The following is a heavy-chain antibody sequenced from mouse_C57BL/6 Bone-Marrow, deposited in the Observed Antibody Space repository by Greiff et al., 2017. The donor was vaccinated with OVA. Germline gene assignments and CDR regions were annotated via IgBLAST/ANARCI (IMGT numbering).Heavy chain of an antibody. CDR1: GYAFSSSW. CDR3: ARGDYYGSSYEYFDV. Sequence: QVQLQQSGPELVKPGASVKISCKASGYAFSSSWMNWVKQRPGKGLEWIGRIYPGDGDTNSNGKFKGKATLTADKSSSTAYIQLSSLTSEDSAVYFCARGDYYGSSYEYFDVWGTGTTVTVSS. D-gene: IGHD1-1*01. V-gene: IGHV1-82*01. CDR2: IYPGDGDT. J-gene: IGHJ1*03.